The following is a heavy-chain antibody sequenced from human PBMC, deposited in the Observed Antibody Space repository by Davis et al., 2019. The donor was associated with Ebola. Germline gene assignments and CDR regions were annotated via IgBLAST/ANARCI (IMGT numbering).Heavy chain of an antibody. D-gene: IGHD3-3*01. V-gene: IGHV3-7*01. Sequence: GESLKISCAASGFTFSSYWMSWVRQAPGKGLEWVANIKQDGSEKYYVDSVKGRFTISRDNAKNSLYLQMNSLRAEDTAVYYCARDRFWSGYYLGYWGQGTLVTVSS. CDR3: ARDRFWSGYYLGY. J-gene: IGHJ4*02. CDR1: GFTFSSYW. CDR2: IKQDGSEK.